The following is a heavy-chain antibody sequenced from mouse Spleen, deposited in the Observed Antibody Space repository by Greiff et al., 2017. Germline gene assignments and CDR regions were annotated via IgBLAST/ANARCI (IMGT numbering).Heavy chain of an antibody. CDR1: GFTFSDYG. CDR2: ISSGSSTI. Sequence: EVQGVESGGGLVKPGGSLKLSCAASGFTFSDYGMHWVRQAPEKGLEWVAYISSGSSTIYYADTVKGRFTISRDNAKNTLFLQMTSLRSEDTAMYYCARPLYYGYPWFAYWGQGTLVTVSA. CDR3: ARPLYYGYPWFAY. D-gene: IGHD2-2*01. V-gene: IGHV5-17*01. J-gene: IGHJ3*01.